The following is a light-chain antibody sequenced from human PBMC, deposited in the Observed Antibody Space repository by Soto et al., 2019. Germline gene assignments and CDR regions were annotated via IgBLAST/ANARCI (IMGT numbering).Light chain of an antibody. CDR3: QQYGSSPYT. CDR1: QSVSSSY. J-gene: IGKJ2*01. CDR2: GAS. Sequence: EIVLTQSPGTLSLSPVERATLSCRASQSVSSSYLAWYQQKPGQDPRLLIYGASSRATGIPGRFSGSGSGTDFNLTISRLEPEAFAVYYCQQYGSSPYTFGQGTKLEIK. V-gene: IGKV3-20*01.